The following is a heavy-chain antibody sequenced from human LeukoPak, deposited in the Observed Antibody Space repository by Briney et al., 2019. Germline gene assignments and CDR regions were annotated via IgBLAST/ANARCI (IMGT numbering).Heavy chain of an antibody. V-gene: IGHV5-51*01. CDR2: IYPGDSDT. Sequence: GESLKISCKGSGYNFTSYWIGWVRQMPGKGLEWMGIIYPGDSDTRYSPSFQGQVTISADKSISTAYLQWSSLKASDTAMYYCARHWTDDSSGSNLHRQYMDVWGKGTTVTVSS. CDR3: ARHWTDDSSGSNLHRQYMDV. CDR1: GYNFTSYW. J-gene: IGHJ6*03. D-gene: IGHD6-19*01.